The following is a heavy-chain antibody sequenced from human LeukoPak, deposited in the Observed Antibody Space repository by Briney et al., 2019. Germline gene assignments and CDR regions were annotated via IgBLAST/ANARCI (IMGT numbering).Heavy chain of an antibody. V-gene: IGHV4-39*07. Sequence: SSETLSLTCTVSGGSISSSSYYWGWIRQPPGKGLEWIVSIYYSGSTYYNPSLKSRVTISVDTSKNQFSLKLSSVTAADTAVYYCARGFGAAAGDYWGQGTLVTVSS. CDR2: IYYSGST. D-gene: IGHD6-13*01. CDR1: GGSISSSSYY. CDR3: ARGFGAAAGDY. J-gene: IGHJ4*02.